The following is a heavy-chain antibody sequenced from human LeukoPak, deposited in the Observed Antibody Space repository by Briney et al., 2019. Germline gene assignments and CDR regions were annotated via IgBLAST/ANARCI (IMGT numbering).Heavy chain of an antibody. CDR1: GFTFGSYW. CDR3: ARAMEIVTSYYFDY. V-gene: IGHV3-7*01. Sequence: GGSLRLSCAASGFTFGSYWMSWVRQAPGKGLEWVANIKQDGSEKYYVDSVKGRFTISRDNAKNSLYLQMNSLRAEDTAVYYCARAMEIVTSYYFDYWGQGTLVTVSS. CDR2: IKQDGSEK. D-gene: IGHD5-12*01. J-gene: IGHJ4*02.